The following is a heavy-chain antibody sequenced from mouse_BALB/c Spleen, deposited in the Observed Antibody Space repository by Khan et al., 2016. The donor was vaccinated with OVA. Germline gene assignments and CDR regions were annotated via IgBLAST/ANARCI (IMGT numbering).Heavy chain of an antibody. CDR3: TREWISEFAY. CDR1: GYTFADSG. CDR2: ISTYYGNI. J-gene: IGHJ3*01. Sequence: QVQLQQSGPEPVRPGASVKISCKGSGYTFADSGMHWVRQSHAKSLEWIGVISTYYGNIKYNQKFEGRATMTVDKSSSTAYMELARLTSEDSAVYFCTREWISEFAYWGQGTLVTVSA. D-gene: IGHD1-3*01. V-gene: IGHV1S137*01.